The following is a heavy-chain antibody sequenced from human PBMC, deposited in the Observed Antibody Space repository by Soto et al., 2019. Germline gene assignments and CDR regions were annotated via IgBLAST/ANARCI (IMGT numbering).Heavy chain of an antibody. CDR1: GGSISSGGYY. CDR3: AASCVACGGFNYYGMDV. CDR2: IYYSGTT. D-gene: IGHD2-21*01. Sequence: QVQLQESGPGLVKPSQTLSLTCTVSGGSISSGGYYWYWIRQHPGKGLEWIGYIYYSGTTYYNPSLKSRVPISVDTSKTQFSLKLSSVTAADTAVYYCAASCVACGGFNYYGMDVWGQGTTVTVSS. V-gene: IGHV4-31*03. J-gene: IGHJ6*02.